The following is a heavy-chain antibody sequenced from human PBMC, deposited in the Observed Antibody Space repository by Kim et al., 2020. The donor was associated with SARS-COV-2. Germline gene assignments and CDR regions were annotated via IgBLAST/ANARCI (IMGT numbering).Heavy chain of an antibody. CDR1: GFSFSDHF. CDR2: IRDKLRGYTT. D-gene: IGHD1-1*01. V-gene: IGHV3-72*01. Sequence: GGSLRLSCAASGFSFSDHFMDWVRQVPGKGLEWVARIRDKLRGYTTEYAASVKGRFTISRDDSKNSLYLEMNSLKTEDTAVYYCVRDLPGTTGFWGQGTLVTVSS. CDR3: VRDLPGTTGF. J-gene: IGHJ4*02.